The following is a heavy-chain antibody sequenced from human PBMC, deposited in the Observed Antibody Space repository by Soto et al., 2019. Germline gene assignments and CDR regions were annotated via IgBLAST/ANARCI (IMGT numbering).Heavy chain of an antibody. CDR1: GLTSSSYA. Sequence: GSLQLSCAASGLTSSSYAMGWVRQATGKGREWVSAISGSGGSTYYADSVKGRSTNSRDNTKNTLYLQMNSLTGEDKAVYYCAKGHGCNSDYWGQGTLVTVSS. CDR3: AKGHGCNSDY. V-gene: IGHV3-23*01. J-gene: IGHJ4*02. CDR2: ISGSGGST. D-gene: IGHD2-15*01.